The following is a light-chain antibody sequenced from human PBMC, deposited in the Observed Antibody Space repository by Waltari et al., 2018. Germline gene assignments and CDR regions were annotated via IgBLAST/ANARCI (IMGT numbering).Light chain of an antibody. Sequence: QSALTQPPSVSGSPGQSVTISCTGTTSDVGRYYRVSWYQQAPGTAPELLISEVSNRPSGVPDRFSGSKSDNTASLTISGLQAEDEADYYCSSYTSSITYVFGTGTKVTVL. CDR1: TSDVGRYYR. J-gene: IGLJ1*01. CDR3: SSYTSSITYV. CDR2: EVS. V-gene: IGLV2-18*02.